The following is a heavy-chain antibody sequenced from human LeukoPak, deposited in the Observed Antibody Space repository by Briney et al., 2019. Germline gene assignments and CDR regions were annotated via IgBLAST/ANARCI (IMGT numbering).Heavy chain of an antibody. V-gene: IGHV3-30*02. CDR3: AKDLSGSVISS. CDR2: LRFDGSEQ. CDR1: GLTLSRYC. J-gene: IGHJ5*02. Sequence: GGSLRLSCSGSGLTLSRYCMSWIRQAPGDKMGWVAFLRFDGSEQYYADSVKGRFTIFRDGSTNTLYLQMDSLRTEDTAVYYCAKDLSGSVISSWGQGTMVTVSS. D-gene: IGHD3-9*01.